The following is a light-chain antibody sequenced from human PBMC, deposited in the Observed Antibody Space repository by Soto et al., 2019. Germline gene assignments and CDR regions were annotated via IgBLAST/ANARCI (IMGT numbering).Light chain of an antibody. CDR3: QQYGSAPYT. Sequence: DIVLTQSPGTLSLSPGDTATLSCRASQSVSSCYLAWYQQQPGQAPRLLIYGASSTATGSPDRFSGSGSGTDFTLTISRLEPEDFAVYYCQQYGSAPYTFGQGTKLEIK. CDR2: GAS. CDR1: QSVSSCY. J-gene: IGKJ2*01. V-gene: IGKV3-20*01.